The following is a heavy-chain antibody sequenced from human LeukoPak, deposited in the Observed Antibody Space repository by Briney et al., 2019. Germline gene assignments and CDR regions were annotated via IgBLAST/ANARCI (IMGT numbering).Heavy chain of an antibody. CDR3: ASLNYYGSGSYYYYYYMDV. D-gene: IGHD3-10*01. V-gene: IGHV4-38-2*01. J-gene: IGHJ6*03. CDR1: GYSISSGYY. Sequence: SETLSLTCAVSGYSISSGYYWGWIRQPPGKGLEWIGSIYHSGSTYYNPSLKSRVTISVDTSKNQFSLKLSPVTAADTAVYYCASLNYYGSGSYYYYYYMDVWGKGTTVTVSS. CDR2: IYHSGST.